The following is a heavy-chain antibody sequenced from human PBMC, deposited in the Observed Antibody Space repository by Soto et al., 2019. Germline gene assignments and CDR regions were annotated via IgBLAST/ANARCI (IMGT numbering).Heavy chain of an antibody. D-gene: IGHD2-21*02. CDR3: ARDREKLAYCGGDCYWDPPARYYYGMDV. V-gene: IGHV1-2*02. Sequence: GASVKVSCKASGYTFTGYYMHWVRQAPGQGLEWMGWINPNSGGTNYAQKFQGRVTMTRDTSISTAYMELSRLRSDDTAVYYCARDREKLAYCGGDCYWDPPARYYYGMDVWGQGTTVTVSS. J-gene: IGHJ6*02. CDR2: INPNSGGT. CDR1: GYTFTGYY.